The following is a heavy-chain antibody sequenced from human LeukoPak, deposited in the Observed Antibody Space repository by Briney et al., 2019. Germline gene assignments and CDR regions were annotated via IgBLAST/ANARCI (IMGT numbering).Heavy chain of an antibody. CDR3: ARARSSYGYGDAFDI. V-gene: IGHV3-23*01. D-gene: IGHD5-18*01. CDR2: ISGSGGST. CDR1: GFTFSSYG. J-gene: IGHJ3*02. Sequence: PGGTLRLSCAASGFTFSSYGMSWVRQAPAKGLEWVSAISGSGGSTYYADSVKGRFTISRDNAKNSLYLQMNSLRAEDTAVYYCARARSSYGYGDAFDIWGQGTMVTVSS.